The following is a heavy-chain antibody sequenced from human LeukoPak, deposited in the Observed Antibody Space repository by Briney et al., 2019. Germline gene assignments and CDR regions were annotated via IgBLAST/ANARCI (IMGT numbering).Heavy chain of an antibody. D-gene: IGHD3-9*01. CDR3: ARDRCPTIVCRGGGDY. V-gene: IGHV1-18*01. J-gene: IGHJ4*02. CDR2: ISAYNGNT. CDR1: GGTFSSYA. Sequence: ASVKVSCKASGGTFSSYAISWVRQAPGQGLEWMGWISAYNGNTNYAQKLQGRVTMTTDTSTSTAYMELRSLRSDDTAVYYCARDRCPTIVCRGGGDYWGQGTLVTVSS.